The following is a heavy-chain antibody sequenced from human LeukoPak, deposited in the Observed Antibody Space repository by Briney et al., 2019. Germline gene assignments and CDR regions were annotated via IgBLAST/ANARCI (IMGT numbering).Heavy chain of an antibody. J-gene: IGHJ4*02. Sequence: GGSLRLSCAASGFTFDDYNMNWVRQAPGRGLECVSSITPSSTYTAYADSVKGRFTISRDNANNSLYLHMNSLRLEDTAIYYCVRDSGGSSWSPPLDYWGQGILVTVSS. D-gene: IGHD2-2*01. CDR2: ITPSSTYT. CDR3: VRDSGGSSWSPPLDY. V-gene: IGHV3-21*01. CDR1: GFTFDDYN.